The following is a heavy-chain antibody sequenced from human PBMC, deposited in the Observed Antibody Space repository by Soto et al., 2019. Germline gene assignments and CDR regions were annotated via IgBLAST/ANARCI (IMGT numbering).Heavy chain of an antibody. J-gene: IGHJ5*02. CDR2: INHSGST. D-gene: IGHD3-3*01. V-gene: IGHV4-34*01. Sequence: NPSETLSLTCAVYGGSFSGYYWSWIRQPPGKGLEWIGEINHSGSTNYNPSLKSRVTISVDTSKNQFSLKLSSVTAADTAVYYCARGPRYYDFWSGYTNWFDPWGQGTLVTVSS. CDR3: ARGPRYYDFWSGYTNWFDP. CDR1: GGSFSGYY.